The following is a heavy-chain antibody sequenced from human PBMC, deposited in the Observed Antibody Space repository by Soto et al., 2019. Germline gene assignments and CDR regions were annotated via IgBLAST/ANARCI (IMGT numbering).Heavy chain of an antibody. Sequence: SGPTLVNPTQTLTLTFTFSGFSLSTSGMCVSWIRQPPGKALEWLARIDWDDDKYYSTSLKTRLTISKDTSKNQVVLTMTNMDPVDTATYYCARILTPEWWLRFGPMDFWGKGTTVTVSS. CDR3: ARILTPEWWLRFGPMDF. V-gene: IGHV2-70*11. J-gene: IGHJ6*03. D-gene: IGHD5-12*01. CDR1: GFSLSTSGMC. CDR2: IDWDDDK.